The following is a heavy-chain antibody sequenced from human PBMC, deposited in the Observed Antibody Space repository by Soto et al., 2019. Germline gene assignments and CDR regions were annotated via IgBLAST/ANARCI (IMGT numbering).Heavy chain of an antibody. J-gene: IGHJ6*02. CDR2: INSDGSST. Sequence: GSLRLSCAASGFTFSSYWMHWVRQAPGKGLVWVSRINSDGSSTSYADSVKGRFTISRDNAKNTLYLQMNSLRAEDTAVYYCARGAIEYSSSFTHYYYGMDVWGQGTTVTVSS. CDR3: ARGAIEYSSSFTHYYYGMDV. D-gene: IGHD6-6*01. V-gene: IGHV3-74*01. CDR1: GFTFSSYW.